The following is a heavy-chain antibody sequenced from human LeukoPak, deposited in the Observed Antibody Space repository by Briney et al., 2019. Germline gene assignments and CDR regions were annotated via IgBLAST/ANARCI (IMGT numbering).Heavy chain of an antibody. J-gene: IGHJ4*02. Sequence: PSETLSLTCTVSGGSTSSYYWSWIRQPPGKGLEWIGYIYYSGSTNYNPSLKSRVTISVDTSKNQFSLKLSSVTAADTAVYYCARGDTAMATPYFDYWGQGTLVTVSS. CDR1: GGSTSSYY. CDR2: IYYSGST. D-gene: IGHD5-18*01. V-gene: IGHV4-59*01. CDR3: ARGDTAMATPYFDY.